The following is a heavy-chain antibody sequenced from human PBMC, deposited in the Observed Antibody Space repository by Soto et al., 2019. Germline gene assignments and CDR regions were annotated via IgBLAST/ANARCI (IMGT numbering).Heavy chain of an antibody. CDR2: IYYSGYT. CDR3: ARHNGPLYVGYYYEMDV. CDR1: GGSISSSSYY. D-gene: IGHD3-16*01. Sequence: QLQLQESGPGLVKPSETLSLTCTVSGGSISSSSYYWGWIRQPPGKGLEWIGSIYYSGYTYYNPSLKSRVTISVDTSKNQFSLKLSSVTDADTAVYYCARHNGPLYVGYYYEMDVWGQGTTVTVSS. J-gene: IGHJ6*02. V-gene: IGHV4-39*01.